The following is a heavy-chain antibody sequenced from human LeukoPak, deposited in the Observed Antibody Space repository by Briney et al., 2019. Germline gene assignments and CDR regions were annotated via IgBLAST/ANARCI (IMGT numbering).Heavy chain of an antibody. CDR2: ISSSSSYI. V-gene: IGHV3-21*01. CDR3: ARDLDVGYGDY. Sequence: GGSLRLSCAASGFTFSSYSMNWVRQAPGKGLEWVSSISSSSSYIYYADSVKGRFTISRDNAKNSLYLQMNSLRAEDTAVYYCARDLDVGYGDYWGQGTLVTVPS. J-gene: IGHJ4*02. D-gene: IGHD5-18*01. CDR1: GFTFSSYS.